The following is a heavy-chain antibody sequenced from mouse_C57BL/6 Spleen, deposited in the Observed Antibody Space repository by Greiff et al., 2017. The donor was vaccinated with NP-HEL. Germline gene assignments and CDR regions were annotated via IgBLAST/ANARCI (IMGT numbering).Heavy chain of an antibody. D-gene: IGHD1-1*01. J-gene: IGHJ4*01. CDR1: GFNIKNTY. CDR3: ASVTTVVARGYYAMDY. Sequence: EVKLQQSVAELVRPGASVKLSCTASGFNIKNTYMHWVKQRPEQGLEWIGRIDPANGNTKYAPKFQGKATITADTSSNTAYLQLSSLTSENTAIYYCASVTTVVARGYYAMDYWGQGTSVTVSS. V-gene: IGHV14-3*01. CDR2: IDPANGNT.